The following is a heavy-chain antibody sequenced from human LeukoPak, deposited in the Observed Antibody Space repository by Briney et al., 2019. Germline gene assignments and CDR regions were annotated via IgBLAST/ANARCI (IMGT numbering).Heavy chain of an antibody. CDR2: ISSSSSYI. CDR3: ARASNHYYDTTANFCPAFDI. J-gene: IGHJ3*02. Sequence: GGSLRLSCAASGFTFSDYSMNWVRQAPGKGLEWVSSISSSSSYIYHAASLKGRFTTSRHNAQNSPYLQMNSLRAEDTALYYCARASNHYYDTTANFCPAFDIWGQGTMVTVSS. D-gene: IGHD3-22*01. CDR1: GFTFSDYS. V-gene: IGHV3-21*06.